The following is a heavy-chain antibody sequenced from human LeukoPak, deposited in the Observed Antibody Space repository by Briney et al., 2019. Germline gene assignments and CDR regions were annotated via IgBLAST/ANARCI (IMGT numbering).Heavy chain of an antibody. J-gene: IGHJ4*02. Sequence: GGSLRLSCAASGFTFSSYAMSWVCQAPGKGLEWVSAISSDRRSTYYADSVKGRFTISRDNSKNTLYLQMNSLRAEDTAVYYCAKEGTGIHFDYWGQGTLVTVST. CDR2: ISSDRRST. CDR1: GFTFSSYA. D-gene: IGHD1-1*01. V-gene: IGHV3-23*01. CDR3: AKEGTGIHFDY.